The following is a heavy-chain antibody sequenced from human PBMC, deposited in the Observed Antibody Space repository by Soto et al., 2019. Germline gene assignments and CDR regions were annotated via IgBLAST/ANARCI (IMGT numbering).Heavy chain of an antibody. D-gene: IGHD2-8*01. CDR3: ARAYAVGPGDVYDI. CDR1: GYTFTSYY. V-gene: IGHV1-46*01. CDR2: INPSGGST. Sequence: ASVKVSCKASGYTFTSYYMHWVRQAPGQGLEWMGIINPSGGSTSYAQKFQGRVTITRDTSTSTAYMELSSLTSEDRAAYYCARAYAVGPGDVYDIWGQGTMVTVSS. J-gene: IGHJ3*02.